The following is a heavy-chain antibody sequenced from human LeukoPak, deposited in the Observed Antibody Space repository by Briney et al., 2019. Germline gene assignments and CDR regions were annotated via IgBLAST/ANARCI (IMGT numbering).Heavy chain of an antibody. D-gene: IGHD4-17*01. Sequence: GGSLRLSCEVSGFTFSDHYMSWIRQAPGKRLEWVSYISSGSTYTNYADSVEGRFTISRDNAKNSLYLQMNSLRDDDTAVYYCARDGGSHGAYPPRWGQGTVVTVS. J-gene: IGHJ4*02. CDR2: ISSGSTYT. CDR1: GFTFSDHY. CDR3: ARDGGSHGAYPPR. V-gene: IGHV3-11*06.